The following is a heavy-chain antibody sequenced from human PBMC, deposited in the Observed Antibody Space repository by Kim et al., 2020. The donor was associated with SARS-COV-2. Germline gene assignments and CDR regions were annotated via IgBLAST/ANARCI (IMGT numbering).Heavy chain of an antibody. Sequence: GGSLRLSCAASGFTFGSYWMSWVRQAPGKGLEWVANIKQDGSDKYYGDSMKDQFTISRDNAKKSLYLEMNSLRAEDTAVYYCARETHGDFFDYWGQGTLV. CDR3: ARETHGDFFDY. D-gene: IGHD4-17*01. V-gene: IGHV3-7*03. CDR2: IKQDGSDK. CDR1: GFTFGSYW. J-gene: IGHJ4*02.